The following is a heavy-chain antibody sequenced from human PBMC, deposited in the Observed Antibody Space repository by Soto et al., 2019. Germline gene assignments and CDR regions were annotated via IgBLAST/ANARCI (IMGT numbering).Heavy chain of an antibody. Sequence: SETLSLTCAVYGGSFSGYYWSWIRQPPGKGLEWIGYIYYSGSTNYNPSLKSRVTISVDTSKNQFSLKLSSVTAADTAVYYCARVRQPNYDFWSGYANTNWFDPWGQGTLVTVSS. D-gene: IGHD3-3*01. V-gene: IGHV4-59*01. CDR3: ARVRQPNYDFWSGYANTNWFDP. CDR1: GGSFSGYY. CDR2: IYYSGST. J-gene: IGHJ5*02.